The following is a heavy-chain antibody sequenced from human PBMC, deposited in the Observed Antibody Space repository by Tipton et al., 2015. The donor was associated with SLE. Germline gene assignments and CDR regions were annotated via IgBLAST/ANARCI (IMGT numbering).Heavy chain of an antibody. J-gene: IGHJ4*02. Sequence: QLVQSGAEVKKPGSSVKVSCKASGGTFRSYVISWVRQAPGQGLEWMGFIYPGDSDTKYSPSFEGQVTISADKSTSTAYVQWNSLKTSDSAMYYCARDQASLGLDFWGQGTLVTVSS. V-gene: IGHV5-51*01. CDR3: ARDQASLGLDF. CDR1: GGTFRSYV. CDR2: IYPGDSDT.